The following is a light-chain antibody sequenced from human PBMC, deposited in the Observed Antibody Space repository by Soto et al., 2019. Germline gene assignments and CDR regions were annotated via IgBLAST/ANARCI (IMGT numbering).Light chain of an antibody. CDR3: QQYGSSAFT. J-gene: IGKJ4*01. CDR2: GAS. V-gene: IGKV3-20*01. Sequence: EIVLTQSPVTLSLSPWERATLSCRASQIVSSSYLTWYQQNPGQAPRLLIYGASSRATGIPDRFSGSGSGTDFTLTISRLEPEDFAVYYCQQYGSSAFTFGGGTKVDIK. CDR1: QIVSSSY.